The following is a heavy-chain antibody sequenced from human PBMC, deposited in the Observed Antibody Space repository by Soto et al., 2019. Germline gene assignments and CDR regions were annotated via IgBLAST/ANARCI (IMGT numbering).Heavy chain of an antibody. CDR1: GGTFSSYT. V-gene: IGHV1-69*02. Sequence: QVQLVQSGAEVKKPGSSVKVSCKASGGTFSSYTISCVRQAPGQGLEWMGRIIPILGIANYAQKFQGRVTITADKSTSTAYMELSSLSSEDTAVYYCAGSSSWYYYWGQGTLVTVSS. D-gene: IGHD6-13*01. J-gene: IGHJ4*02. CDR3: AGSSSWYYY. CDR2: IIPILGIA.